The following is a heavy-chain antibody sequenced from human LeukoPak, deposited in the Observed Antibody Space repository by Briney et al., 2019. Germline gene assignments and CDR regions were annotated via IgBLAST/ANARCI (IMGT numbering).Heavy chain of an antibody. V-gene: IGHV3-23*01. CDR3: ARATYSGSYSPFDY. J-gene: IGHJ4*02. Sequence: GGSLRLSCAASGFTFSTYSMNWVRQPPGKGLEWVSGISGSGGSTYYADSVKGRFTISRDYSKNTLYLQMNNLRAEDTAIYYCARATYSGSYSPFDYWGQGTLVTVSS. D-gene: IGHD1-26*01. CDR1: GFTFSTYS. CDR2: ISGSGGST.